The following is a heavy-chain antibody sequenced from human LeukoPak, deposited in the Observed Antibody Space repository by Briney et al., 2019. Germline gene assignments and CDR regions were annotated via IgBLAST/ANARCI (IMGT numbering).Heavy chain of an antibody. V-gene: IGHV4-34*01. D-gene: IGHD3-22*01. CDR3: ARATSITVIVVAKYYFDY. CDR1: GGSFSAYY. CDR2: INHSGST. Sequence: SETLSLTCAVYGGSFSAYYWSWIRQPPGMGLEWIGEINHSGSTNYNPSLKSRVTISVDTSKNQFSLKLSSVTAADTAVYYCARATSITVIVVAKYYFDYWGQGALVTVSS. J-gene: IGHJ4*02.